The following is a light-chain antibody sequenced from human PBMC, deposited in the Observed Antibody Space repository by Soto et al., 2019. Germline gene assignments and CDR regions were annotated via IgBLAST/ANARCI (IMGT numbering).Light chain of an antibody. CDR3: CSYAGGTLFYF. V-gene: IGLV2-23*02. Sequence: QSALTQPASVSGSPGQSITISCTGTSSNVGSYNRVSWYRHHPDKAPKLIIYEVDKRPSGISDRFSGSKSGNTASLTISGLQAEDEADYYCCSYAGGTLFYFFGTGTKVTVL. J-gene: IGLJ1*01. CDR1: SSNVGSYNR. CDR2: EVD.